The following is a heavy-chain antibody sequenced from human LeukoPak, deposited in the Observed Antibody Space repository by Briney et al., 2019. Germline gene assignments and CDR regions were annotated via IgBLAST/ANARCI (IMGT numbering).Heavy chain of an antibody. CDR3: AKQHIVVVTAITYYYYGMDV. CDR2: MSYDGSNK. CDR1: GFTFSSYG. J-gene: IGHJ6*02. Sequence: PGRSLRLSCAASGFTFSSYGMHWVRQAPGKGLEWVAVMSYDGSNKYYADSVKGRFTISRDNSKNTLYLQMNSLRAEDTAVYYCAKQHIVVVTAITYYYYGMDVWGQGTTVTVSS. V-gene: IGHV3-30*18. D-gene: IGHD2-21*02.